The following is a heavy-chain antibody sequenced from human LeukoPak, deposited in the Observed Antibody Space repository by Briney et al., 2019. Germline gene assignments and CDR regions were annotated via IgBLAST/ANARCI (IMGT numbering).Heavy chain of an antibody. CDR2: IYSGGST. Sequence: PGGSLRLSCAASGFTVSSNYMSWVRQAPGKGLEWVSVIYSGGSTYYADSVKGRFTITRDNSKNTLYLQMNSLRAEDTAVYYCARDRQITMIVVVPSFDYWGQGTLVTVSS. J-gene: IGHJ4*02. CDR1: GFTVSSNY. D-gene: IGHD3-22*01. CDR3: ARDRQITMIVVVPSFDY. V-gene: IGHV3-53*01.